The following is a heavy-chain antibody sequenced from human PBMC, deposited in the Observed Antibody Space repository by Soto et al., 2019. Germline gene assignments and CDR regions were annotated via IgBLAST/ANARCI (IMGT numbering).Heavy chain of an antibody. J-gene: IGHJ6*02. D-gene: IGHD1-1*01. V-gene: IGHV6-1*01. CDR3: AREMSGASYNWNELYYYGMDV. CDR1: GDSVSSNSAA. Sequence: SQTLSLTCAISGDSVSSNSAAWNWIRQSPSRGLEWLGRTYYRSKWYNDYAVSVKSRITINPDTSKNQFSLQLNSVTPEDTAVYYCAREMSGASYNWNELYYYGMDVWGQGTTVTVSS. CDR2: TYYRSKWYN.